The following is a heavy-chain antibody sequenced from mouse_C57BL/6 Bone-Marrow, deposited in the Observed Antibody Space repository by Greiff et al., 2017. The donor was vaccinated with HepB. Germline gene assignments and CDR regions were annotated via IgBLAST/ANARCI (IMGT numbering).Heavy chain of an antibody. CDR2: IWGGGST. J-gene: IGHJ1*03. CDR1: GFSLTSYG. D-gene: IGHD1-1*01. CDR3: AKSYGSSLYWYFDV. V-gene: IGHV2-9*01. Sequence: VKLMESGPGLVAPSQSLSITCTVSGFSLTSYGVDWVRQPPEKGLEWLGVIWGGGSTNYNSALMSRLSISKDNSKGQVFLKMNSLQTDDTAMYYCAKSYGSSLYWYFDVWGTGTTVTVSS.